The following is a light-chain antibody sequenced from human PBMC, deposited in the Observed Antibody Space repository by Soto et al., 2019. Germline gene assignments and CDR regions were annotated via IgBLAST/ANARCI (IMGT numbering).Light chain of an antibody. CDR1: QSVTNNY. V-gene: IGKV3-20*01. Sequence: EIVLTQSPATLSLSPGERGTLSCRASQSVTNNYLAWYQQKTGQAPRLLIYDASSRATGIPDRFSGSGSGTDFTITINRLEPEDFAVYYCQQCAHSPRTFGQGTKVEMK. CDR2: DAS. J-gene: IGKJ2*01. CDR3: QQCAHSPRT.